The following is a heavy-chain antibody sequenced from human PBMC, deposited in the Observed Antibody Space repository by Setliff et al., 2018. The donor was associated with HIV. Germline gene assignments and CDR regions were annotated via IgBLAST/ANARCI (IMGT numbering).Heavy chain of an antibody. Sequence: SVKVSCKASRFTFTSAAVQWVRQARGQRPEWIGWIVVGSGNTKYAQRFQERVTITRDMSTRTAYMELSSLRSEDTAVYYCAVDLGDYYYDTTDYYYGGGLGYWGQGTLVTVTS. V-gene: IGHV1-58*01. D-gene: IGHD3-22*01. CDR3: AVDLGDYYYDTTDYYYGGGLGY. J-gene: IGHJ4*02. CDR1: RFTFTSAA. CDR2: IVVGSGNT.